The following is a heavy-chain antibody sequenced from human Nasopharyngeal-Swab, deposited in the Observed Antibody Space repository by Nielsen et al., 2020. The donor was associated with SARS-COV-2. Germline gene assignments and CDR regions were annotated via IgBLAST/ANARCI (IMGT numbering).Heavy chain of an antibody. V-gene: IGHV3-23*01. CDR3: AKDLRGPYFF. D-gene: IGHD2/OR15-2a*01. CDR1: GFIFDNYA. J-gene: IGHJ4*02. CDR2: IWGSGRGT. Sequence: GGSLRLSCSASGFIFDNYAMNWIRQAPGKGLEWVGIIWGSGRGTNYADSVKGRFTISRDNSKNTLSLQMNSLRAEDTALYYCAKDLRGPYFFWGQGTLVTVSS.